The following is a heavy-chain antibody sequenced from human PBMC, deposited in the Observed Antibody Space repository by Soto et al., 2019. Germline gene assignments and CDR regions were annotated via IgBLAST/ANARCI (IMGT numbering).Heavy chain of an antibody. V-gene: IGHV4-39*01. D-gene: IGHD6-13*01. CDR1: GGSISSSSYY. J-gene: IGHJ4*02. CDR3: SRRQSSSWYGL. CDR2: IYYSGST. Sequence: SETLSLTCAVSGGSISSSSYYWGWIRQPPGKGLEWIGSIYYSGSTYYNPSLKSRVTISVDTSKNQFSLKLSSVTAADTAVYYCSRRQSSSWYGLWGQGTLVTVSS.